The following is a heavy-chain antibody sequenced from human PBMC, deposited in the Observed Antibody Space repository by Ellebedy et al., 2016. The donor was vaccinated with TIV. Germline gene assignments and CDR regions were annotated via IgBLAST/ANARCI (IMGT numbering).Heavy chain of an antibody. CDR1: GFTFSSYG. CDR2: IWYDGSNK. J-gene: IGHJ4*02. V-gene: IGHV3-33*01. CDR3: ARVGAGWLNY. Sequence: GESLKISCAASGFTFSSYGMHWVRQAPGKGLEWVAVIWYDGSNKYYADSVKGRFTISRDNSKNSLYLQMNSLRAEDTALYYCARVGAGWLNYWGQGTLVTVSS. D-gene: IGHD5-12*01.